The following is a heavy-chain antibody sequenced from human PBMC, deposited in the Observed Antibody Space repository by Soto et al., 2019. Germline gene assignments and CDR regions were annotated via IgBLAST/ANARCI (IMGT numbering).Heavy chain of an antibody. V-gene: IGHV3-7*01. Sequence: GGSLRLSCAASGFTFSSYWMSWVRQAPGKGLEWVANINQDGSEKYYVDSVKGRFTISRDNAKNSLHLQMNTLGVEDTAIYYCARAFTSGYLGLVYWGRGTLVTVSS. J-gene: IGHJ4*02. D-gene: IGHD5-12*01. CDR2: INQDGSEK. CDR1: GFTFSSYW. CDR3: ARAFTSGYLGLVY.